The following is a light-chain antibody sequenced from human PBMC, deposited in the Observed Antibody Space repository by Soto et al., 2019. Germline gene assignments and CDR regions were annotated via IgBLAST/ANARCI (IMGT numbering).Light chain of an antibody. CDR2: DAS. Sequence: EIVMTQSPATLSVAPGERGTRSCRASQNVAEHLAWYQQKPGQAPRLLIYDASTRATGIPARFSGSGSGTEFTLTIRSLQSEDFAVYYCQQYNNWRSFGQGTTVDIK. V-gene: IGKV3D-15*01. CDR1: QNVAEH. J-gene: IGKJ1*01. CDR3: QQYNNWRS.